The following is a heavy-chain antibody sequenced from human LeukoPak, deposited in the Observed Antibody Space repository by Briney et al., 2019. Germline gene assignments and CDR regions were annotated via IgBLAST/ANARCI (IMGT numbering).Heavy chain of an antibody. J-gene: IGHJ3*02. CDR2: IFYSGRT. Sequence: SETLSPTCTVSGGSISSYYWNWIRQPPGKGLEYIGYIFYSGRTNYNPSLKSRVTISVDTSKNQFSLKLSSVTAADTAVYYCARWEESDAFDIWGQGTMVTVSS. V-gene: IGHV4-59*08. CDR3: ARWEESDAFDI. D-gene: IGHD1-26*01. CDR1: GGSISSYY.